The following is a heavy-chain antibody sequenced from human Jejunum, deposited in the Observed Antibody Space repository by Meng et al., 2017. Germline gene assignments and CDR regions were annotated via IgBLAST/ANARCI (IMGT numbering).Heavy chain of an antibody. Sequence: SGPTLVKPTETLTLTCTFSGFSLTTYGMRVSWIRQPPGKALEWLARIDWDDDKFYTTSLKTRLTISKDTSKNQVVLAMTNMDPVDTATYYCARTQGGNFDYWGQGSRVTVSS. V-gene: IGHV2-70*04. J-gene: IGHJ4*01. CDR2: IDWDDDK. CDR1: GFSLTTYGMR. D-gene: IGHD1-26*01. CDR3: ARTQGGNFDY.